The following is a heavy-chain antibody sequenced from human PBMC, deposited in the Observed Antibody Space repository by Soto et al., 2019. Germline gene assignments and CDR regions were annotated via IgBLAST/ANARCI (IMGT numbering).Heavy chain of an antibody. Sequence: ASVKVSCKASGYTFTSYDINWVRQATGQGLEWMGWMNPNSGNTGYAQKFQGRVTMTRNTSISTAYMELSSLRSEDTAVYYCARGSREVLGDAFDIWGQGTMVNVSS. D-gene: IGHD3-16*01. CDR2: MNPNSGNT. CDR1: GYTFTSYD. CDR3: ARGSREVLGDAFDI. V-gene: IGHV1-8*01. J-gene: IGHJ3*02.